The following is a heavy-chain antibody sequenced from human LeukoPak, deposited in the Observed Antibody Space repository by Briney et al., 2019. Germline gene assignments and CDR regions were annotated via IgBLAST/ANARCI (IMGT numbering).Heavy chain of an antibody. CDR3: ARSPGGGFDI. Sequence: PSETLSLTCTVSGGSITNFYGGWIRQSPGKGLELIGYIYYSGTTNYSPSLRSRVSISVDTSKKQSSLKLSSVTAADTAVYYCARSPGGGFDIWGQGTMVTVSS. CDR1: GGSITNFY. CDR2: IYYSGTT. D-gene: IGHD2-15*01. V-gene: IGHV4-59*01. J-gene: IGHJ3*02.